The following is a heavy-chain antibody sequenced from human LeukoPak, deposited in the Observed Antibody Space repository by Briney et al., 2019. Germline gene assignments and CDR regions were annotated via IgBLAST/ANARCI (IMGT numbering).Heavy chain of an antibody. CDR2: IKSKTDGGTT. CDR1: GFTFSNAW. Sequence: GGSLRLSCAASGFTFSNAWMSWVRQAPGKGLEWVGRIKSKTDGGTTDYAAHVKGRFTISRDDSKNTLYLQMNSLKPEDTAVDYGTTDLSPDYYAEDLSFDYWGQGTLVTVSS. J-gene: IGHJ4*02. CDR3: TTDLSPDYYAEDLSFDY. D-gene: IGHD3-10*01. V-gene: IGHV3-15*01.